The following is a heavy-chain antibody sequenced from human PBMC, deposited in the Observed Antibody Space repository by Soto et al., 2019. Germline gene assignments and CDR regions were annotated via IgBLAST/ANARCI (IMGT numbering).Heavy chain of an antibody. Sequence: GGSLRLSCAASGFTFSSYGMHWVRQAPGKGLEWVAVIWYDGSNKYYADSVKGRFTISRDNSKNTLYLQMNSLRAEDTAVYYCARDGNGDHHYYYYMDVWGKGTTVTVSS. CDR2: IWYDGSNK. J-gene: IGHJ6*03. CDR3: ARDGNGDHHYYYYMDV. V-gene: IGHV3-33*01. CDR1: GFTFSSYG. D-gene: IGHD4-17*01.